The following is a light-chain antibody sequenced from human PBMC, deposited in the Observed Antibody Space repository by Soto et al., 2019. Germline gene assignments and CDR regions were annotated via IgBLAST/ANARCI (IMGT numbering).Light chain of an antibody. J-gene: IGKJ2*01. V-gene: IGKV1-39*01. Sequence: DIQMTQSPSSLSASVGDRVTITCESIQNINNFLNWYQQKPGKAPKLLIYAASSLGDGVPSRLSGRGSPTKFTLTNSSPQPQEFATYSCQQSNNSPMFTFVQATKVPIK. CDR1: QNINNF. CDR2: AAS. CDR3: QQSNNSPMFT.